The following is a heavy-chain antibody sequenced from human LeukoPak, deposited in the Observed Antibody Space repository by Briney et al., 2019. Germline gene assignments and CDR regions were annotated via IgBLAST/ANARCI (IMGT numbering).Heavy chain of an antibody. D-gene: IGHD3-10*01. J-gene: IGHJ6*03. CDR1: GYTFTSYG. CDR3: ARVGELLWFGELDSYYMDV. CDR2: ISAYNGNT. V-gene: IGHV1-18*01. Sequence: ASVKVSCKASGYTFTSYGISWVRQGPGQGLEWMGWISAYNGNTHYAQKLQGRVTMTTDTSTSTAYMELRSLRSDDTAVYYCARVGELLWFGELDSYYMDVWGKGTTVTVSS.